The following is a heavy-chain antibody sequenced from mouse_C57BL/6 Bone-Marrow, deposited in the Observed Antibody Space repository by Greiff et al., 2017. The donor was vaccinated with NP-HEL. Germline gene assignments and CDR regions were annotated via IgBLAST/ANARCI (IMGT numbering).Heavy chain of an antibody. CDR3: ASSLLYGFDY. J-gene: IGHJ2*01. V-gene: IGHV1-54*01. CDR2: INPGSGGT. Sequence: QVQLQQSGAELVRPGTSVKVSCKASGYAFTNYLIEWVKQRPGQGLEWIGVINPGSGGTNYNEKFKGKATLTADKSSSTAYMQLSSLTSEDSAVYFCASSLLYGFDYWGQGTTLTVSS. CDR1: GYAFTNYL. D-gene: IGHD2-1*01.